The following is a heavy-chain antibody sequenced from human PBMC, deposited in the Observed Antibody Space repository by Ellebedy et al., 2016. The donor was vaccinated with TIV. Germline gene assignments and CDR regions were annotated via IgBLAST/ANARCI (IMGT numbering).Heavy chain of an antibody. V-gene: IGHV3-21*01. CDR2: IRSTSSDK. CDR1: GFTFSNYN. CDR3: ARGWSTLDS. D-gene: IGHD2-8*02. Sequence: PGGSLRLSCVASGFTFSNYNMNWVRQPPGKGLEWVSSIRSTSSDKYYAESVKGRFTISRDNAQNSLFLQMNSLRAEDTAVYYCARGWSTLDSWGQGTLVIVSS. J-gene: IGHJ4*02.